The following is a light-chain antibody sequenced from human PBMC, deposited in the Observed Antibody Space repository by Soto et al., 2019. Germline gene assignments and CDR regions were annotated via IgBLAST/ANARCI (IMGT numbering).Light chain of an antibody. CDR3: QQYNSYSLT. Sequence: TLSASVGDRVTITCRASQSISSWLAWYQQKPGKAPKLLIYDASSLESGVPSRFSGSGSGTEFTLTISSLQPDDFATYYCQQYNSYSLTFGGGTKVDIK. J-gene: IGKJ4*01. V-gene: IGKV1-5*01. CDR1: QSISSW. CDR2: DAS.